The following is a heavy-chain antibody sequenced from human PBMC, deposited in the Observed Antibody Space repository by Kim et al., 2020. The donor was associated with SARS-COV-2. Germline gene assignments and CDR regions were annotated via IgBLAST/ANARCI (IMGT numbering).Heavy chain of an antibody. D-gene: IGHD3-3*01. J-gene: IGHJ3*02. V-gene: IGHV1-2*05. Sequence: NYAQKFQGRVTMTRDTSISTAYMELSRLRSDDTVVYYCAREPLEGDAFDIWGQGTMVTVSS. CDR3: AREPLEGDAFDI.